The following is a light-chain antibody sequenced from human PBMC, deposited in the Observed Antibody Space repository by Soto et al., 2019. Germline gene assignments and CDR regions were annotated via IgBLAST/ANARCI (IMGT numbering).Light chain of an antibody. Sequence: AIQLTQSPSSLSASVGDRVTITCRASKGNNSALAWYQQKPGKSPKVLIYYASNLESGVPSRFSGSGSWTEFTHTLNNLQAKDFAADYGQHFNGYPLAFGGCIKEEIK. CDR2: YAS. J-gene: IGKJ4*01. V-gene: IGKV1-13*02. CDR3: QHFNGYPLA. CDR1: KGNNSA.